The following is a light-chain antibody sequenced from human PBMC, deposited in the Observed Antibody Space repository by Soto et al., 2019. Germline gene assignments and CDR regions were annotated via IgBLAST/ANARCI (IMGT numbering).Light chain of an antibody. J-gene: IGKJ4*01. CDR1: QGIGSY. CDR3: QQLNSDRRT. CDR2: GAS. V-gene: IGKV1-9*01. Sequence: DIQLTQSPSFLSASVEDRVTITFRASQGIGSYLAWYQQEPGKAPRLLIYGASTLQSGVPSRFSGSGAGTELTLTISSLQPEDFATYYCQQLNSDRRTLGGGTKVDTK.